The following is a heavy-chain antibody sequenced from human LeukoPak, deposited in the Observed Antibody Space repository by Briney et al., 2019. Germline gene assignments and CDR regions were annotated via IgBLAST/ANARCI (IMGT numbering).Heavy chain of an antibody. CDR3: ARTGIAVAGTSLEAFDY. D-gene: IGHD6-19*01. CDR2: ISSSSSYI. V-gene: IGHV3-21*01. J-gene: IGHJ4*02. Sequence: PGGSLRLSCAASGFTFSSYSMNWVRQAPGKGLEWVSSISSSSSYIYYADSVKGRFTISRDNAKNSLYLQMNSLRAEDTAVYYCARTGIAVAGTSLEAFDYWGQGTLVTVSS. CDR1: GFTFSSYS.